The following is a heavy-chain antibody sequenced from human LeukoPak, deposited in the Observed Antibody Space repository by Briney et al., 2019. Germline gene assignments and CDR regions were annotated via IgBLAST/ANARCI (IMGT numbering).Heavy chain of an antibody. CDR3: AKDIVVVPAAMPGFYFDY. J-gene: IGHJ4*02. D-gene: IGHD2-2*01. CDR2: IDTDESAT. Sequence: GGSLRLSCAASGFTLSSYWMHWVRQAPGKGLMWVSRIDTDESATNYADSVKGRFTISRDNAENTLYLEMNSLRAEDTAVYYCAKDIVVVPAAMPGFYFDYWGQGTLVTVSS. CDR1: GFTLSSYW. V-gene: IGHV3-74*01.